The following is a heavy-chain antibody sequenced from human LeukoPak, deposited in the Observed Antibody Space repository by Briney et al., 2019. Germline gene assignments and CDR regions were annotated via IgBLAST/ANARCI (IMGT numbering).Heavy chain of an antibody. V-gene: IGHV4-34*01. D-gene: IGHD6-13*01. CDR3: ARMFRSSWYINWFDP. Sequence: SETLSLTCAVYGGSFSGYYWSWIRQPPGKGLEWIGSIYHSGSTSYNPSLKSRLTISVDTSKNQFSLKLNFVTAADTAMYYCARMFRSSWYINWFDPWGQGTLVTVSS. CDR1: GGSFSGYY. J-gene: IGHJ5*02. CDR2: IYHSGST.